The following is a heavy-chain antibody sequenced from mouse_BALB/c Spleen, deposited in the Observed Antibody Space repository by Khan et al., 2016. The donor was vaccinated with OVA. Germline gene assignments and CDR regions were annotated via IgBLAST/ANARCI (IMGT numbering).Heavy chain of an antibody. J-gene: IGHJ2*01. Sequence: QVQLKQSGPELKKPGETVKFSCKASGYTFTNYGMHWVKQAPGKALKWMGWINTYTGEPTYADDFKGRFAFSLETSASTAYLQINNLKNEDTAKYFGARKEYGNYFDYWGQGTTLTVSS. CDR2: INTYTGEP. V-gene: IGHV9-3-1*01. D-gene: IGHD2-10*02. CDR1: GYTFTNYG. CDR3: ARKEYGNYFDY.